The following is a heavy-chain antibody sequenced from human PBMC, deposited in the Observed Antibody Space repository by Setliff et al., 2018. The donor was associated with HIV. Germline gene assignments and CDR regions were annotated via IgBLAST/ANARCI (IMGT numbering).Heavy chain of an antibody. D-gene: IGHD3-3*01. V-gene: IGHV1-69*13. CDR3: ARGLGITIFGVVPAPNWFDP. J-gene: IGHJ5*02. CDR2: IIPIFGTA. Sequence: SVKVSCKASGGTFSSYAISWVRQAPGQGLEWMGGIIPIFGTANYAQKFQGRVTITADESTSTAYMELSSLRSEDTAVYYCARGLGITIFGVVPAPNWFDPWGQGTLVTVSS. CDR1: GGTFSSYA.